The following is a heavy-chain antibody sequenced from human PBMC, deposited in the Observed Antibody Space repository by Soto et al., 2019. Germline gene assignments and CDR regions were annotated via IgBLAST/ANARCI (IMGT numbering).Heavy chain of an antibody. Sequence: SETLSLTCAVYGGSFSGYSWSWIRQPPGKGREWIGEINHSGSTNYNPSLKSRVTISVDTSKNQFSLKLSSVTAADTAVYYCARGESSIAAAAGFDYWGQGTLVTVS. CDR2: INHSGST. J-gene: IGHJ4*02. D-gene: IGHD6-13*01. CDR1: GGSFSGYS. CDR3: ARGESSIAAAAGFDY. V-gene: IGHV4-34*01.